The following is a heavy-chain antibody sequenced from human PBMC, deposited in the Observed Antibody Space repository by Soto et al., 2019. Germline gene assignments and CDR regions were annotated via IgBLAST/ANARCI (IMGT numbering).Heavy chain of an antibody. J-gene: IGHJ6*03. Sequence: EVQLVESGGGLVQPGGSLRLSCAASGFTFSSYWMHWVRQAPGKGLVWVSRINSDGSSTSYADSVKGRFTISRDNAKNTLYLQMNSLRAEDTAVYYCARAYGGYSCYDHSAYYYYYYMDVWGKGTTVTVSS. V-gene: IGHV3-74*01. CDR2: INSDGSST. CDR3: ARAYGGYSCYDHSAYYYYYYMDV. D-gene: IGHD5-12*01. CDR1: GFTFSSYW.